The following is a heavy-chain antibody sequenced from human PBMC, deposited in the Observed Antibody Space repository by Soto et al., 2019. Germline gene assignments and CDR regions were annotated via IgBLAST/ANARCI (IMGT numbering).Heavy chain of an antibody. CDR2: ISGSGGST. D-gene: IGHD2-15*01. J-gene: IGHJ6*02. CDR1: GFTFSSYA. Sequence: EVQLLESGGGLVQPGGSLRLSCAASGFTFSSYAMSWVRQAPGKGLEWVSAISGSGGSTYYADSVKGRFTISRDNSKNTLYLQMNSRRAEDTAVYYCAKSGCSLCADYYYYGMDVWGQGTTVTVSS. V-gene: IGHV3-23*01. CDR3: AKSGCSLCADYYYYGMDV.